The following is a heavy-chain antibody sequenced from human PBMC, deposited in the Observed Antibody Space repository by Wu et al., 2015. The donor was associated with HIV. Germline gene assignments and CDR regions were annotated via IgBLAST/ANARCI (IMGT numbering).Heavy chain of an antibody. Sequence: QVQLVQSGAEVKKPGASVKVSCKASGYTFTSYYMHWVRQAPGQGLEWMGIINPSGGSTSYAQKFQGRVTLTTDESTSTAYMELSSLRSEDTAVYYCARGTYYYGSGSLGNNWFDPWGQGTLVTVSS. J-gene: IGHJ5*02. CDR2: INPSGGST. D-gene: IGHD3-10*01. CDR1: GYTFTSYY. CDR3: ARGTYYYGSGSLGNNWFDP. V-gene: IGHV1-46*01.